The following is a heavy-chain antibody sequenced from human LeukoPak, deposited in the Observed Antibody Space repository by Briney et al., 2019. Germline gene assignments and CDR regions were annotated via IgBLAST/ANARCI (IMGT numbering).Heavy chain of an antibody. Sequence: ASVKVSCTASGYSLTGYYMHWVRQAPGQGLEWMGWINPNSGVTDYAQKFQGRVTMTRDTSTSTAYMEVSRLRSDDTAVYYCARGRGGYGYNYYYWGQGTLVTVSS. D-gene: IGHD5-24*01. CDR2: INPNSGVT. CDR1: GYSLTGYY. V-gene: IGHV1-2*02. CDR3: ARGRGGYGYNYYY. J-gene: IGHJ4*02.